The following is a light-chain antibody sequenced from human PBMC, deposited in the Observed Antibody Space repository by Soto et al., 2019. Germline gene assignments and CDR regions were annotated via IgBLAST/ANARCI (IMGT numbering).Light chain of an antibody. CDR1: QSAGNN. J-gene: IGKJ4*01. Sequence: EIVLTQSPSTLSLSPGERATLSCRASQSAGNNLAWYQQKPGQAPRLLIHGAFTRATGIPDRFSGSGSGTDFTLTISRLEPEDFAVYYCQQYGSSPLTFGGGTKVDIK. V-gene: IGKV3-20*01. CDR3: QQYGSSPLT. CDR2: GAF.